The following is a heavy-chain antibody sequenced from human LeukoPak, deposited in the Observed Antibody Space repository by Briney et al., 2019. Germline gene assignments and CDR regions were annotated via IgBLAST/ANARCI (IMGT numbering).Heavy chain of an antibody. D-gene: IGHD3-10*01. V-gene: IGHV1-2*02. CDR2: INPNSGGT. CDR3: ARGELLWFGELFSWFDP. J-gene: IGHJ5*02. CDR1: GYTFTGYY. Sequence: GASVKVSCKASGYTFTGYYMHWVRQAPGQGLEWMGWINPNSGGTNYAQKFQGRVTMTRDTSISTAYMELSRLRSDDTAVYCCARGELLWFGELFSWFDPWGQGTLVTVSS.